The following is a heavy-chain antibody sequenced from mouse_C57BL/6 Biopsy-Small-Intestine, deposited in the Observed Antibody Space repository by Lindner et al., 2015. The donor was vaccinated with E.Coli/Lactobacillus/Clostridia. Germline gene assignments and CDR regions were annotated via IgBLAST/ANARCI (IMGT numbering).Heavy chain of an antibody. CDR2: IYPRSDNT. V-gene: IGHV1-81*01. CDR1: GYTFTSYG. CDR3: ASPDGPSVTYFDY. Sequence: VQLQESGAELARPGASVKLSCKASGYTFTSYGISWVKQRTGQGLEWIGEIYPRSDNTYYNEKFKGKATLTADKSSSTAYMQLSSLTSEDSAVYFCASPDGPSVTYFDYRGQGTTLTVSS. J-gene: IGHJ2*01. D-gene: IGHD2-3*01.